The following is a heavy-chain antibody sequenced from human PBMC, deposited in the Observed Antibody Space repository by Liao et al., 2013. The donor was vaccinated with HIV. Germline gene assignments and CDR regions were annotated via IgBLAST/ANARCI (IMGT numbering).Heavy chain of an antibody. J-gene: IGHJ5*01. CDR3: ATIFDVYNGLDS. Sequence: QVQLQQWGAGLLKPSETLSLTCAVYGGSLSNFYWSWIRQPPGKGLEWIGEINHRGVTNYNPSLKSRVTMSVDTSKNQVSLKVTSVTAADTALYYCATIFDVYNGLDSWGPEPWSPSPQ. CDR1: GGSLSNFY. V-gene: IGHV4-34*02. CDR2: INHRGVT. D-gene: IGHD5-24*01.